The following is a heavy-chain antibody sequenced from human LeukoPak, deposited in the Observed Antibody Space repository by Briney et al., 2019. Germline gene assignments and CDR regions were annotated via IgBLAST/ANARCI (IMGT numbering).Heavy chain of an antibody. Sequence: GGSLRLSCAASGFTFSDYTMNWVRQAPGKGLEWVSSISSGGTYKYYADSVKGRFTISRDNSKSTLYLQMNSLRDDDSAAYFCARVYLERLTAGYFDHWGQGTQVTVSP. CDR1: GFTFSDYT. V-gene: IGHV3-21*01. CDR2: ISSGGTYK. CDR3: ARVYLERLTAGYFDH. D-gene: IGHD2-8*01. J-gene: IGHJ4*02.